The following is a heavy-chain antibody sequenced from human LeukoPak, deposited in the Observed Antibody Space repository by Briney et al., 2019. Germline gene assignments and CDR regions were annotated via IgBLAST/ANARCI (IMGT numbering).Heavy chain of an antibody. Sequence: SETLSLTCTVSGGSISSSFWHWIRQPPGKGLEWICYIYHSGTTNYNPSLKSRLTISVDTSKNQFSLKLTSVTAADTAVYYCASHSSGYFFWFDPWGQGTLVTVSS. V-gene: IGHV4-59*01. CDR1: GGSISSSF. CDR2: IYHSGTT. D-gene: IGHD3-22*01. J-gene: IGHJ5*02. CDR3: ASHSSGYFFWFDP.